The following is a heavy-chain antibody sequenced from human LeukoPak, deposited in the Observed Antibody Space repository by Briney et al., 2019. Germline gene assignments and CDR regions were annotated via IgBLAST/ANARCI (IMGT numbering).Heavy chain of an antibody. CDR3: AKDLPAAYFDY. CDR2: ISYDGINK. CDR1: GFTFSSYG. D-gene: IGHD2-2*01. Sequence: GRSLRLSCVASGFTFSSYGMNWVRQAPGKGLEWVAVISYDGINKYYADSVKGRFTISRDNSKNALYLQMNSLRAEDTAVYYCAKDLPAAYFDYWGQGTLVTVSS. V-gene: IGHV3-30*18. J-gene: IGHJ4*02.